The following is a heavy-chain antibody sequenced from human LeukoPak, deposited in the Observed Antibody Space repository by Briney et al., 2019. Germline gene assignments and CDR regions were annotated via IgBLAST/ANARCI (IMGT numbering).Heavy chain of an antibody. CDR2: IYHSGST. CDR1: GGSISSGGYY. D-gene: IGHD2-2*02. J-gene: IGHJ4*02. V-gene: IGHV4-30-2*01. Sequence: SETLSLTCTVSGGSISSGGYYWSWIRQPPGKGLEWIGYIYHSGSTYYNPSLKSRVTISVDRSKNQFSLKLSSVTAADTAVYYCASVYRGFTFDYWGQGTLVTVSS. CDR3: ASVYRGFTFDY.